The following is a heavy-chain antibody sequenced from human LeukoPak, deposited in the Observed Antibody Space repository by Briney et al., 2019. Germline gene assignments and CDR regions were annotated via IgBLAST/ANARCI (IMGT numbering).Heavy chain of an antibody. J-gene: IGHJ5*02. D-gene: IGHD4-11*01. CDR2: IYYSGTS. V-gene: IGHV4-39*01. CDR1: GGSVSSIIYH. Sequence: SETLSLTCTVSGGSVSSIIYHWGWIRQPPGKGLEWIGTIYYSGTSYYNPSLKSRVTISVDTSKNQFSLKLNSVTAADTAVYYCARRGYSNYVNWFDPWGQGILVSVSS. CDR3: ARRGYSNYVNWFDP.